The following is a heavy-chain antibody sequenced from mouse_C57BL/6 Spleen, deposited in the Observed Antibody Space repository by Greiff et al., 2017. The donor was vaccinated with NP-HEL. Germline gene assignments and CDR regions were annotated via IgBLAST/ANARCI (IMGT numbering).Heavy chain of an antibody. CDR1: GYTFTDYY. CDR3: ARFDYDWDYAMDD. Sequence: EVQLQQSGPELVKPGASVKISCKASGYTFTDYYMNWVKQSHGKSLEWIGDINPNNGGTSYNQKFKGKATLTVDKYSSTAYMELRSRTSENSAVYYCARFDYDWDYAMDDGGQGTSVTVSS. D-gene: IGHD2-4*01. CDR2: INPNNGGT. V-gene: IGHV1-26*01. J-gene: IGHJ4*01.